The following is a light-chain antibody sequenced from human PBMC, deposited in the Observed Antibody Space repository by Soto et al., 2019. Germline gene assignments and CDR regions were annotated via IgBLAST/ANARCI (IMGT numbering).Light chain of an antibody. Sequence: QSALTQPRSVSGSPGQSVTISCTGTSSDVGGYDYVSWYQQHPGKAPKFMIYDVSKRPSGVPDRFSGSKSGNTASLTISGLQAEDEADYYCFSYAANSAGVFGGGTKLTV. CDR1: SSDVGGYDY. CDR2: DVS. V-gene: IGLV2-11*01. CDR3: FSYAANSAGV. J-gene: IGLJ2*01.